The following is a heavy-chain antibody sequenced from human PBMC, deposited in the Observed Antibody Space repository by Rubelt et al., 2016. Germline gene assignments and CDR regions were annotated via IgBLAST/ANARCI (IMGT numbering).Heavy chain of an antibody. V-gene: IGHV3-7*01. CDR1: GFTFSNYW. J-gene: IGHJ4*02. Sequence: GSLRLSCAASGFTFSNYWMSWVRQAPGKGLEWVANIKQDGSEKYYVDSVKGRFTISRDNAKNSLYLQMNNLRADDTAVHYCARDGSEWSRDYWGPGTLVTVSS. CDR3: ARDGSEWSRDY. CDR2: IKQDGSEK. D-gene: IGHD1-26*01.